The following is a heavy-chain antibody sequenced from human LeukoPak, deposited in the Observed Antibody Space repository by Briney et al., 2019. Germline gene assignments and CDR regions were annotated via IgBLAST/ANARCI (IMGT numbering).Heavy chain of an antibody. CDR2: ISSGGSTI. CDR3: ARVTCSSTSCPYGIYFDY. Sequence: GGSLRLSCAASGFTFSDHYMSWIRQAPGKGLDWVSYISSGGSTIYYADSVRGRFTISRDNAKKSLYLQMNSLRAEDTAVYYCARVTCSSTSCPYGIYFDYWGQGTLVTVSS. CDR1: GFTFSDHY. V-gene: IGHV3-11*04. D-gene: IGHD2-2*01. J-gene: IGHJ4*02.